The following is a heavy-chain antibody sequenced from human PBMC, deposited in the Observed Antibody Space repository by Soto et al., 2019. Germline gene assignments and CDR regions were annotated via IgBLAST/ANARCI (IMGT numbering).Heavy chain of an antibody. CDR3: AKEMIGYCSGGSCYSGDY. V-gene: IGHV3-30*18. CDR2: ISYDGSNK. D-gene: IGHD2-15*01. Sequence: PGGSLRLSCAASGFTFSSYGMHWVRQAPGKGLEWVAVISYDGSNKYYADSVKGRFTISRDNSKNTLYLQMNSLRAEDTAVYYCAKEMIGYCSGGSCYSGDYWGQGTLVTVSS. CDR1: GFTFSSYG. J-gene: IGHJ4*02.